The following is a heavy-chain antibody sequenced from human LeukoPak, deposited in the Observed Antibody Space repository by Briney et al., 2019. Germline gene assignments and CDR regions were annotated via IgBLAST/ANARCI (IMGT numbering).Heavy chain of an antibody. CDR1: RFTFNSYA. CDR2: ISGSGSST. D-gene: IGHD6-19*01. Sequence: RGSLRLSCAASRFTFNSYAMYWVRQAPGKGLEWVSPISGSGSSTYYADSAKGRFTISRDNSKNTLYLQMNSLRAEDTAVYYCAKGVAVASPYYFDYWGQGTLVTVSS. J-gene: IGHJ4*02. V-gene: IGHV3-23*01. CDR3: AKGVAVASPYYFDY.